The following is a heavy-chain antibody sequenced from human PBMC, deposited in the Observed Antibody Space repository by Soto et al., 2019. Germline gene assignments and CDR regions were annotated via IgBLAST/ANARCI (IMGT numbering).Heavy chain of an antibody. D-gene: IGHD2-21*02. Sequence: ASVKVSCKASGYAFSSYAMHWVRQAPGQGLEWMGWINIGSGNTEYSQNFQDRITITRDTSASTVYMGLSSLRSEDTAVYYCARDGGDCGYRLIYYYYIGLDVWGQGTTVTVSS. CDR1: GYAFSSYA. CDR3: ARDGGDCGYRLIYYYYIGLDV. J-gene: IGHJ6*02. CDR2: INIGSGNT. V-gene: IGHV1-3*04.